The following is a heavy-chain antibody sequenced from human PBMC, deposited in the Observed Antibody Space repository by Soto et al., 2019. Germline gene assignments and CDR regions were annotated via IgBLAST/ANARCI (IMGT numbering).Heavy chain of an antibody. J-gene: IGHJ4*02. CDR1: GYTFTSYA. D-gene: IGHD3-3*01. V-gene: IGHV1-8*01. Sequence: GASVKVSCKASGYTFTSYAINWVRHATGKGLEWMGWMNPNSGNTGYAQKFQGRVTMTRNTSISTAYMELSSLRSEDTAVYYCAGTYYDFWSGYYTDYWGQGTLVTVSS. CDR2: MNPNSGNT. CDR3: AGTYYDFWSGYYTDY.